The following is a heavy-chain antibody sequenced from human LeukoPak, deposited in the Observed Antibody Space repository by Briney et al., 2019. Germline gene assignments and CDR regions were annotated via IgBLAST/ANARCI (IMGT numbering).Heavy chain of an antibody. V-gene: IGHV4-38-2*02. D-gene: IGHD5-12*01. Sequence: SETLSLTCTVSGYSISSGYYWGWIRPSPGKGLEWIGSIYHSGSTYYNPSLWSRVTISIDTSKNQFSLKLSSVTAADTAVYYCASSSGGYDSLDAFDIWGQGTMVTVSS. J-gene: IGHJ3*02. CDR2: IYHSGST. CDR1: GYSISSGYY. CDR3: ASSSGGYDSLDAFDI.